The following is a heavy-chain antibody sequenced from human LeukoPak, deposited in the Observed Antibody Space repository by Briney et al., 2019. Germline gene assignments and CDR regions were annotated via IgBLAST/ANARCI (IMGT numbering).Heavy chain of an antibody. D-gene: IGHD6-6*01. CDR3: ATDVGLYRSSSPPFEY. CDR2: ISTYNGNT. V-gene: IGHV1-18*01. J-gene: IGHJ4*02. CDR1: GYTFNKYG. Sequence: APVKVSCKASGYTFNKYGISWVRQAPGQGLEWMGWISTYNGNTKYEQKVQGRVTMTTETSTSTAYMELRSLRSDDTAVYYCATDVGLYRSSSPPFEYWGQGTLVTVSS.